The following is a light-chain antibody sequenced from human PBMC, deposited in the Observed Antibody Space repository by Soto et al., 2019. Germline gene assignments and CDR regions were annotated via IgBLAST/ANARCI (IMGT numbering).Light chain of an antibody. CDR2: AAS. CDR1: QDIRKW. V-gene: IGKV1D-12*01. J-gene: IGKJ5*01. CDR3: HQTNSLPIT. Sequence: DIQITQSPSSVSASVGDTVTITCRASQDIRKWFAWYHQTPGRAPELLIYAASSLQSGVPSRFSGSGSGTQFTHTINNLQPEDFGTYFCHQTNSLPITFGQGTRLEIK.